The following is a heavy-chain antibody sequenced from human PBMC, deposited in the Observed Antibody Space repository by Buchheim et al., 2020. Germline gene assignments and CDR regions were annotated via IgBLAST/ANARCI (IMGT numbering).Heavy chain of an antibody. Sequence: EVQLVESGGGLVQPGGSLRLSCIVSGFTFRKYWMTWIRQVPGKGLEWVACIKQDGGEKYYVDSVKGRFTISRDNAKNSLYLDMSSLRAEDTALYYCARGHYGMDVWGQGTT. CDR2: IKQDGGEK. CDR1: GFTFRKYW. CDR3: ARGHYGMDV. V-gene: IGHV3-7*01. J-gene: IGHJ6*02.